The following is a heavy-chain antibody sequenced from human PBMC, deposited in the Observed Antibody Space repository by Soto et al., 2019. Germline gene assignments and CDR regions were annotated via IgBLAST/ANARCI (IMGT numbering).Heavy chain of an antibody. D-gene: IGHD5-12*01. J-gene: IGHJ6*03. CDR1: GDAFNAYY. CDR3: ARESGGATATLDYYYFYMDV. V-gene: IGHV1-2*04. CDR2: INPNGGVT. Sequence: QVQLLQSGAEVRKPGASVTVPCRTSGDAFNAYYIHWGRQAPGQGFEGMGWINPNGGVTEYAQKFQGWVSMTRDTSIRTGYMQLSRLRSDDTAVYYCARESGGATATLDYYYFYMDVWGTGTTVTFSS.